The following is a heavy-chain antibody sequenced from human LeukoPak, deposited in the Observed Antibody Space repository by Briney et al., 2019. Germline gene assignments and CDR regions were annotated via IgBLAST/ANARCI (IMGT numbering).Heavy chain of an antibody. CDR1: GYTFTRYY. CDR2: IRPYSGGT. D-gene: IGHD6-13*01. J-gene: IGHJ3*02. V-gene: IGHV1-2*02. Sequence: ASVNVSYKASGYTFTRYYMHLVGQAPRHALEGMGWIRPYSGGTNYAQKFQGRVTMTRDTSISTAYMELSRLRSDATAVYYCASRLAAAVSPDAFDIWGQGTMVTVSS. CDR3: ASRLAAAVSPDAFDI.